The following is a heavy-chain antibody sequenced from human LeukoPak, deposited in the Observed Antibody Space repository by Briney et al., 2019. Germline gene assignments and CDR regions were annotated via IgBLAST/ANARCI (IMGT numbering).Heavy chain of an antibody. V-gene: IGHV4-4*07. CDR3: ARLSLGTAMVINAFDI. Sequence: SETLSLTCTVSGGSISSYYWSWIRQPAGKGLEWIGRIYTCGSTDYNPSLKSRVTISVDTSKNQFSLKLSSVTAADTAVYYCARLSLGTAMVINAFDIWGQGTMVTVSS. J-gene: IGHJ3*02. CDR1: GGSISSYY. CDR2: IYTCGST. D-gene: IGHD5-18*01.